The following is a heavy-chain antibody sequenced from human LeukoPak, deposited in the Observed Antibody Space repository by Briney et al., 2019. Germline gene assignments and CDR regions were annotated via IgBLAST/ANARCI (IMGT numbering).Heavy chain of an antibody. D-gene: IGHD6-25*01. CDR1: GGSISSYY. CDR2: IYYSGST. CDR3: ARHRGGSDAFDI. V-gene: IGHV4-59*08. J-gene: IGHJ3*02. Sequence: PSETLSLTCTVSGGSISSYYWSWIRQPPGKGLEWIGYIYYSGSTNYNPSLKSRVTISVDTSKNQFSLKLSSVTAADTAVYYCARHRGGSDAFDIWGQGTMVTVSS.